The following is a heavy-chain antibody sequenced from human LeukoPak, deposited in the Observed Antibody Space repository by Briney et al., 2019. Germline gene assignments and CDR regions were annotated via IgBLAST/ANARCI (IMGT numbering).Heavy chain of an antibody. CDR1: GFIFSNYW. CDR2: IKQDGSER. Sequence: TGGSLRLSCAASGFIFSNYWLSWVRQAPGKGLEWVANIKQDGSERYYVDSVKGRFIVSRDNAKNSLYLQMNSLRAEDTAVYYCAREKYDFWSGHEFDYWGQGTLVTVSS. D-gene: IGHD3-3*01. V-gene: IGHV3-7*01. J-gene: IGHJ4*02. CDR3: AREKYDFWSGHEFDY.